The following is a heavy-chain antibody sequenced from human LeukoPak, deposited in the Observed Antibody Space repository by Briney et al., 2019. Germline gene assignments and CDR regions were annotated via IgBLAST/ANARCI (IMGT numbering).Heavy chain of an antibody. CDR3: ARAIAAAEPVDFDY. Sequence: ASVKVSFTASGYTFTSYAMHWVRQAPGQRLEWMGWINAGNGNTKYSQKFQGRVTITRDTSASTAYMELSSLRPEDTVVYYCARAIAAAEPVDFDYWGQGTLVTVSS. CDR2: INAGNGNT. CDR1: GYTFTSYA. D-gene: IGHD6-13*01. V-gene: IGHV1-3*01. J-gene: IGHJ4*02.